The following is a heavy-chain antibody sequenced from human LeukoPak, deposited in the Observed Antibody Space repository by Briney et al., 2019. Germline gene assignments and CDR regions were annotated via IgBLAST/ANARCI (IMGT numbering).Heavy chain of an antibody. D-gene: IGHD3-10*01. J-gene: IGHJ4*02. Sequence: ASVKVSCKASGYTFTGYYIHWVRQAPGQGLEWMGCINPNSGGTNYAQKFQGRVTMTRDTSITTAYMELSRLRSDDTAVYYCARCTYYYGSRSCSPFDYWGQGTLVTVSS. CDR1: GYTFTGYY. CDR3: ARCTYYYGSRSCSPFDY. CDR2: INPNSGGT. V-gene: IGHV1-2*02.